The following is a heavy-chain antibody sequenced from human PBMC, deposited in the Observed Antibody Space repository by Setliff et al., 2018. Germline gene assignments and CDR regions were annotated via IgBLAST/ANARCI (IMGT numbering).Heavy chain of an antibody. CDR3: ARHLSHCTMTTCYNNWFDP. CDR2: PYHSGTT. CDR1: GFSITSGYY. Sequence: SETLSLTCAVSGFSITSGYYWGWIRQAPGKGLEWIGSPYHSGTTYYNPSLKRRVTISLDTSKNHFSLNLNSVTAADAAVYFCARHLSHCTMTTCYNNWFDPWGQGTQVTVSS. V-gene: IGHV4-38-2*01. J-gene: IGHJ5*02. D-gene: IGHD2-2*02.